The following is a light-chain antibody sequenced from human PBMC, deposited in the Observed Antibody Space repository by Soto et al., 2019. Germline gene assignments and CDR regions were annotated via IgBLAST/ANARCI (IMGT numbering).Light chain of an antibody. CDR1: SSNIGAGYG. CDR3: QSYDSSLSGSVV. V-gene: IGLV1-40*01. Sequence: QSVLTQPPSVSGAPGQRVTIFCTGSSSNIGAGYGVHWYHQLPGTAPKLLIYDNTNRASGVPDRFSGSKSGTSASLAITGLQAEDEADYYCQSYDSSLSGSVVFGGGTKLTVL. J-gene: IGLJ2*01. CDR2: DNT.